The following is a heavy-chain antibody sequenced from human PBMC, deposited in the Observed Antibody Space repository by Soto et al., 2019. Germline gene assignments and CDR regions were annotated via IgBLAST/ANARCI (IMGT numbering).Heavy chain of an antibody. V-gene: IGHV3-33*01. J-gene: IGHJ4*02. D-gene: IGHD6-19*01. CDR3: ARADSSGWLFDY. CDR1: GFTFSTYG. Sequence: QVQLVESGGGVVQPGRSLRLSCAASGFTFSTYGMHWVRQVPGKGLEWVAVILSDGTSKNYADSVKGRFTISRDNSKNTLNIQMNSLRAEDTAVYYCARADSSGWLFDYWGQGTLVTVSS. CDR2: ILSDGTSK.